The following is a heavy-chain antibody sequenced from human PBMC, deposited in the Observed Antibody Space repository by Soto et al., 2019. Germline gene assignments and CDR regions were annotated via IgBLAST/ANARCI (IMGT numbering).Heavy chain of an antibody. CDR3: ASGDPAVIFGVVAARPGEYGIDF. CDR2: IAYDGSNA. J-gene: IGHJ6*02. V-gene: IGHV3-30-3*01. D-gene: IGHD3-10*02. Sequence: GGSLRLSWAASGFTFRNHAMHWVRQAPGKGLECLAVIAYDGSNAFDRDSVKGRFNISRDNFKKKLYLHMKSLRSEDKGGDYGASGDPAVIFGVVAARPGEYGIDFWGPGTTVNVSS. CDR1: GFTFRNHA.